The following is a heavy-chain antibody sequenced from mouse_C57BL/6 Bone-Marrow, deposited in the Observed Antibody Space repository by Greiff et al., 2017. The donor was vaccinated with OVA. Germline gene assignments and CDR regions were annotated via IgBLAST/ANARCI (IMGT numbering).Heavy chain of an antibody. D-gene: IGHD2-4*01. CDR2: INPSTGGT. Sequence: EVQLQQSGPELVKPGASVKISCKASGYSFTGYYMNWVKQSPEKSLEWIGEINPSTGGTTYNQKFKAKATLTVDKSSSTAYMQLKSLTSEDSAVYYCARVGGLRAYWGQGTLVTVSA. J-gene: IGHJ3*01. CDR1: GYSFTGYY. V-gene: IGHV1-42*01. CDR3: ARVGGLRAY.